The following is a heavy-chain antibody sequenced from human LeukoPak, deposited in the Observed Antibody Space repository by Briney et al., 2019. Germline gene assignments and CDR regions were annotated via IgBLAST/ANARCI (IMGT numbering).Heavy chain of an antibody. J-gene: IGHJ3*02. CDR2: IKQDGSEK. Sequence: GGSLRLSCAASGFTFSSYWMSWVRQAPGRGLEWVANIKQDGSEKYYVDSVKGRFTISRDNAKNSLYLQMNSLRAEDTAVYYCARVMYSSSWYGDAFDIWGQGTMVTVSS. D-gene: IGHD6-13*01. CDR1: GFTFSSYW. V-gene: IGHV3-7*01. CDR3: ARVMYSSSWYGDAFDI.